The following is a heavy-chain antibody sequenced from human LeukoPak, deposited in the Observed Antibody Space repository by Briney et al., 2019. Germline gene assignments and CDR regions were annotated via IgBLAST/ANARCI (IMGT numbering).Heavy chain of an antibody. CDR2: INPNSGGT. J-gene: IGHJ4*02. Sequence: ASVKVSCKASGYTFTGYYMHWVRQAPGQGLEWMGWINPNSGGTNYAQKFQGRVTMTRDTSISTAYMELSRLRSDDTAAYYCARDVKEDIVVVPAYWGQGTLVTVSS. CDR3: ARDVKEDIVVVPAY. CDR1: GYTFTGYY. V-gene: IGHV1-2*02. D-gene: IGHD2-2*01.